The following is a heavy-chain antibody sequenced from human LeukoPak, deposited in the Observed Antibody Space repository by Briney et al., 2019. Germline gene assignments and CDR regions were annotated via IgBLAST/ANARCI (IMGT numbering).Heavy chain of an antibody. D-gene: IGHD6-13*01. CDR1: GFTNRFYA. CDR2: ISGDASVS. J-gene: IGHJ3*02. Sequence: GGSLRLSCAGSGFTNRFYAMTWVRAPPGRGVEGVSEISGDASVSKHPGSVKSRFNISRDNSKTTLYLQLNSLRVEDTAIYYCAKAYSSSLYGDDFHIWGQGTMVTVSP. V-gene: IGHV3-23*01. CDR3: AKAYSSSLYGDDFHI.